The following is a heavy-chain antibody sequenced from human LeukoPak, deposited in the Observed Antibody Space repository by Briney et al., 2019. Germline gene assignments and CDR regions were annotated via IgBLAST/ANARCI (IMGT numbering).Heavy chain of an antibody. CDR1: GFTFGTYA. CDR2: ISWDSGNT. CDR3: ARSKGDCGGDCTYYFDY. Sequence: GGSLRLSCAASGFTFGTYAMHWVRQAPGKGLEWVSGISWDSGNTHYADSVKGRFTISRDNAKNSLYLQMNSLRAEDTAVYYCARSKGDCGGDCTYYFDYWGQGTLVTVSS. V-gene: IGHV3-9*01. J-gene: IGHJ4*02. D-gene: IGHD2-21*02.